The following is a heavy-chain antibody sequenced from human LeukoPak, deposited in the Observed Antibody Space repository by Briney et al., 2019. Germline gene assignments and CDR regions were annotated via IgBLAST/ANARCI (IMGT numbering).Heavy chain of an antibody. CDR1: GFTFSNHW. CDR2: ISSGGSTT. CDR3: ARSIRAAGVNS. J-gene: IGHJ4*02. D-gene: IGHD6-13*01. V-gene: IGHV3-23*01. Sequence: GGSLRLSCAASGFTFSNHWMSWVRQAPGKGLEWVSGISSGGSTTYYADSVKGRFTITRDNSKNTAYLQMDSLRAEDTAIYYCARSIRAAGVNSWGQGTLVTVSS.